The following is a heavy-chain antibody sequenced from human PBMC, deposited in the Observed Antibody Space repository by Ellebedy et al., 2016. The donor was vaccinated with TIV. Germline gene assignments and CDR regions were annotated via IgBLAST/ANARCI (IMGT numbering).Heavy chain of an antibody. CDR2: INQDESEK. Sequence: GESLKISCAASGFTFSSLWMGWVRQAPGKGLEWVANINQDESEKYYVDSVKGRFTISRDNAKNSLYLQMNSLRAEDTAVYYCARDVLGGCFDCWGRGTLVTVSS. D-gene: IGHD2-15*01. J-gene: IGHJ4*02. V-gene: IGHV3-7*01. CDR1: GFTFSSLW. CDR3: ARDVLGGCFDC.